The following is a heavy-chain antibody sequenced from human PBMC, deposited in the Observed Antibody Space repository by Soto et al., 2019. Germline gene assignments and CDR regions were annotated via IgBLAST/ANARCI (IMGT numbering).Heavy chain of an antibody. CDR1: GFPFTSYG. V-gene: IGHV3-30*03. CDR3: VAGQYYFDY. CDR2: ISYDGSNK. Sequence: QVQLVESGGGVVQPGRSLRLSCAASGFPFTSYGMHWVREGPGKGLEWVAVISYDGSNKFYADSVKGRFTISRDNSKNPLYLKMNRLRPEETALYYCVAGQYYFDYRGQGTLVIVSS. J-gene: IGHJ4*02. D-gene: IGHD6-25*01.